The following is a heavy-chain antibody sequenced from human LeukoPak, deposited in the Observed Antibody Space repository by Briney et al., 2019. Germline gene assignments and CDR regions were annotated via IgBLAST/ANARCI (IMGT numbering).Heavy chain of an antibody. D-gene: IGHD3-3*01. V-gene: IGHV1-8*03. CDR1: GYTFTSYY. CDR3: ARAGGRGNGYYVGPFDYYYMDV. CDR2: MNPNSGNT. J-gene: IGHJ6*03. Sequence: ASVKVSCKASGYTFTSYYMHWVRQATGQGLEWMGWMNPNSGNTGYAQKFQGRVTITRNTSISTAYMELSSLRSEDTAVYYCARAGGRGNGYYVGPFDYYYMDVWGKGTTVTVSS.